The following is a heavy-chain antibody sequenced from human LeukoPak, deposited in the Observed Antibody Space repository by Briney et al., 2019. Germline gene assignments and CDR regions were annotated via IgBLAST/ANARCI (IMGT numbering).Heavy chain of an antibody. CDR2: ISWNSGSI. CDR1: GFTFDVYA. CDR3: AKGGSVVPAAEFDY. D-gene: IGHD2-2*01. J-gene: IGHJ4*02. Sequence: GGSLRLSCAASGFTFDVYAMHWVRQAPGKGLEWVSGISWNSGSIGYADSVKGRFTISRDNAKNSLYLQMNSLRAEDTALYYCAKGGSVVPAAEFDYWGQGTLVTVSS. V-gene: IGHV3-9*01.